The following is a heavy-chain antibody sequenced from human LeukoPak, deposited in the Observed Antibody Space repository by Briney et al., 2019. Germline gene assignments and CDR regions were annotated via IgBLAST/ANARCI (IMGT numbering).Heavy chain of an antibody. V-gene: IGHV3-7*01. CDR1: GFTFSSYW. J-gene: IGHJ5*02. D-gene: IGHD2-2*01. CDR2: IKQDGSEK. CDR3: ARDDCSSISCCHNWFDP. Sequence: GGSLRLSCAASGFTFSSYWMSWVRQAPGKGLEWVANIKQDGSEKYYVDSVKGRFTISRDSAKNSLYLQMNSLRAEDTAVYYCARDDCSSISCCHNWFDPWGQGTLVTVSS.